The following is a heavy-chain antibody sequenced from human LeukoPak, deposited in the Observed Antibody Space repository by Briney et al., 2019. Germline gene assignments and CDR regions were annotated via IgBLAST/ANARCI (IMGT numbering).Heavy chain of an antibody. V-gene: IGHV3-48*03. CDR1: GFTLSSHP. CDR3: ARDASHFDSSGYFHNYYYGMDV. CDR2: IGNDGRMM. D-gene: IGHD3-22*01. Sequence: GGSLRLSCAASGFTLSSHPMNWVRQAPGKGLEWVSYIGNDGRMMYYTDSVKGRFTISRDSAKNSLYLQMNSLGADDTAVYYCARDASHFDSSGYFHNYYYGMDVWGQGTTVTVSS. J-gene: IGHJ6*02.